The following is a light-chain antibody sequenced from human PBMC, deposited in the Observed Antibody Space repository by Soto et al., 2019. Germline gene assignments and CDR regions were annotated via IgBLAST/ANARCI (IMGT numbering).Light chain of an antibody. CDR3: QTWGTGIVV. CDR2: LNSDGSH. CDR1: SGHSSYA. J-gene: IGLJ2*01. Sequence: QPVLTQSPSASASLGDSVKLTCTLSSGHSSYAIAWHQQQPEKGPRYLMKLNSDGSHSKGDGIPDRFSGSSSGAERYLTISSLQSEDEADYYCQTWGTGIVVFGGGTKVTVL. V-gene: IGLV4-69*01.